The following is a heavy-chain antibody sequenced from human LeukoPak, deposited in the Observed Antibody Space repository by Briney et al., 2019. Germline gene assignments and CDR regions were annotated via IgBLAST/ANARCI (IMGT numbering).Heavy chain of an antibody. CDR3: ARIYYDSSGYYYSGGFDY. J-gene: IGHJ4*02. V-gene: IGHV4-39*01. Sequence: SETLSLTCTVSGGSISSSSYYWGWIRQPPGKGLEWIGSIYYSGSTYYNPSLKSRVTISVDTSKNQFSLKLSSVTAADTAVYYCARIYYDSSGYYYSGGFDYWGQGTLVTVSS. CDR1: GGSISSSSYY. CDR2: IYYSGST. D-gene: IGHD3-22*01.